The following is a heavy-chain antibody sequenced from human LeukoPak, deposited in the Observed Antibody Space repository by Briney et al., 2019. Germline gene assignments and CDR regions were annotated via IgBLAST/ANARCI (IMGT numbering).Heavy chain of an antibody. V-gene: IGHV3-15*07. CDR2: IKSKTDGGTT. D-gene: IGHD6-13*01. Sequence: PGGSLRLSCAASGFTFSNAWMNWVRQAPGKGLEWVGRIKSKTDGGTTDYAAPVKGRFTISRDDSKNTLYLQMNSLKTEDTAVYYCTTEGGGIGSSWSHDAFDIWGQGTMVTVSS. J-gene: IGHJ3*02. CDR3: TTEGGGIGSSWSHDAFDI. CDR1: GFTFSNAW.